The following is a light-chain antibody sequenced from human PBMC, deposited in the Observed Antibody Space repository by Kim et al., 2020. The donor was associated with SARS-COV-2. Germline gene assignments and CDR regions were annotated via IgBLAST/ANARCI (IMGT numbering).Light chain of an antibody. CDR2: DAS. CDR1: QSISSSY. Sequence: SPGERATLSCRAGQSISSSYLAWYQQKPDRAPRLLIYDASSRSTGIPDRFSGSGSGTEFTLPISRLEPEDFAVYYCQQYGSSPLTFGGGTKVDIK. J-gene: IGKJ4*01. V-gene: IGKV3-20*01. CDR3: QQYGSSPLT.